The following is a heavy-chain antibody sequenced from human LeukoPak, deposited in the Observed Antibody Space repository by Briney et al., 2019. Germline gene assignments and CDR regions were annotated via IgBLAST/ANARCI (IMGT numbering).Heavy chain of an antibody. CDR2: ISHSGST. J-gene: IGHJ5*02. V-gene: IGHV4-34*01. Sequence: SETLSHTCAVYGGSFSNNFWNWIRQTPGKGLEWIGEISHSGSTNYNPSLKSRLTMSVDTSKNQFSLKVTSVTAADTAVYYCARHVVRGRDWFCTSSNCHQRWFDPWGQGTPVTVSS. CDR3: ARHVVRGRDWFCTSSNCHQRWFDP. D-gene: IGHD2-2*01. CDR1: GGSFSNNF.